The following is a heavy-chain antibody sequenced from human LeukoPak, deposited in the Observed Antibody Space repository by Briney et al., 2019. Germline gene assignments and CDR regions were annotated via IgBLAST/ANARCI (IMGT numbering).Heavy chain of an antibody. Sequence: SQTLSLTCTVSGGSISSGSYYWSWIRQPAGKGLEWIGRIYTSGSTNYNPSLKSRVTISVDTSKNQFSLKLSSGTAADTAVYYCARARIPSIAAAGTTFQNWFDPWGQGTLVTVSS. CDR2: IYTSGST. CDR1: GGSISSGSYY. D-gene: IGHD6-13*01. CDR3: ARARIPSIAAAGTTFQNWFDP. V-gene: IGHV4-61*02. J-gene: IGHJ5*02.